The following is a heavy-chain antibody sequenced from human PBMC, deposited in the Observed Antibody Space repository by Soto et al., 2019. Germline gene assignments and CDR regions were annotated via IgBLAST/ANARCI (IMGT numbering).Heavy chain of an antibody. CDR3: ARGSSSWAYDY. Sequence: QVQLVESGGGVVQPGRSLRLSCAASGFTFSSYDMHWVRQAPGKGLEWVAVISYDGSNKYYADSVKGRFTISRDNSKNTLYLQMNSLRAEDTAVYYCARGSSSWAYDYWGQGTLVTVS. CDR2: ISYDGSNK. V-gene: IGHV3-30-3*01. J-gene: IGHJ4*02. CDR1: GFTFSSYD. D-gene: IGHD6-13*01.